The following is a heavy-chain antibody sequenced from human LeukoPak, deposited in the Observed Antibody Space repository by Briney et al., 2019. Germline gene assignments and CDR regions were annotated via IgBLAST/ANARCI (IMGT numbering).Heavy chain of an antibody. CDR3: ARVRYNRNDHLFDY. J-gene: IGHJ4*02. V-gene: IGHV4-30-4*08. CDR2: VSYSGST. CDR1: GGSISSGDYY. Sequence: SQTLSLTCTVSGGSISSGDYYWSWIRQPPEKGREWIGYVSYSGSTYYNPSPKSRVTISVDTSKNQFSLKLSSMTAADTAVYYCARVRYNRNDHLFDYWGQGTLLTVSS. D-gene: IGHD1-1*01.